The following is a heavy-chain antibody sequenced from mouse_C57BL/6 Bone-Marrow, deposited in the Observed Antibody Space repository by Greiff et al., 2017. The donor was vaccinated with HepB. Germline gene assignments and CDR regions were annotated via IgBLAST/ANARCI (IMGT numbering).Heavy chain of an antibody. CDR3: ARFLLHDY. J-gene: IGHJ2*01. D-gene: IGHD1-1*01. Sequence: VQLKESGGGLVKPGGSLKLSCAASGFTFSSYAMSWVRQTPEKRLEWVATISDGGSYTYYPDNVKGRFTISRDNAKNNLYLQMSHLKSEDTAMYYCARFLLHDYWGQGTTLSLL. CDR1: GFTFSSYA. V-gene: IGHV5-4*01. CDR2: ISDGGSYT.